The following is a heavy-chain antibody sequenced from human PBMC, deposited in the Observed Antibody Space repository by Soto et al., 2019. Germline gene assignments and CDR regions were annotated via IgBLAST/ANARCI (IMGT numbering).Heavy chain of an antibody. V-gene: IGHV1-69*13. CDR1: GGTFSSYA. J-gene: IGHJ5*01. D-gene: IGHD6-6*01. Sequence: SVKVSCKASGGTFSSYAISWVRQAPGQRLEWMGGIIPIFGTANYAQKFQGRVTITADESTSTAYMELSSLRSEDTAVYYCAGIGWLSIAARSWFVPWGQGTLVTVSS. CDR3: AGIGWLSIAARSWFVP. CDR2: IIPIFGTA.